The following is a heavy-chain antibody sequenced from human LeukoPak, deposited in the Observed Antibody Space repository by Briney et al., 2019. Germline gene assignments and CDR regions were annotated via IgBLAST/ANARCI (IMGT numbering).Heavy chain of an antibody. D-gene: IGHD4-17*01. V-gene: IGHV4-38-2*02. J-gene: IGHJ6*03. CDR3: ARLSYGDYNYYYYYMDV. CDR1: GYSISSGYY. CDR2: IYHSGST. Sequence: SETLSLTCTVSGYSISSGYYWGWIRQPPGKGLEWIGSIYHSGSTYYNPSLKSRVTISVDTSKNQFSLKLSSVTAADTAVYYCARLSYGDYNYYYYYMDVWGKGTTVTVSS.